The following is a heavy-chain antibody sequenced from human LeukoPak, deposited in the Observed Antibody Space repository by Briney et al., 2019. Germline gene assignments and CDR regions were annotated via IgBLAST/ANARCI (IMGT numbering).Heavy chain of an antibody. Sequence: GGSLTLSCAASGFTFNSAWMSWVRQAPGKGLEWVAQINTETDDGTTDYAAPVKGRFTISRDGSKSMVFLQMNSLKPDDTALYYCTWSGLKIESWSQGTLVTVSS. CDR1: GFTFNSAW. CDR3: TWSGLKIES. V-gene: IGHV3-15*01. D-gene: IGHD3-3*01. J-gene: IGHJ4*02. CDR2: INTETDDGTT.